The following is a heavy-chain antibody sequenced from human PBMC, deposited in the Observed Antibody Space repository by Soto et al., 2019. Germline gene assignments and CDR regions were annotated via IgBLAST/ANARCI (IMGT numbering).Heavy chain of an antibody. V-gene: IGHV3-7*01. Sequence: GGSLRLSCVASGFTFNTYWMSWVRHAPGKGLEWVANIKEDGSDKYYVDSVKGRFTTSRDNAKNLLYLQMNSPGAGDAGMYYCERFTRGSSGDYWGQGTLVTVSS. J-gene: IGHJ4*02. CDR1: GFTFNTYW. CDR2: IKEDGSDK. D-gene: IGHD6-25*01. CDR3: ERFTRGSSGDY.